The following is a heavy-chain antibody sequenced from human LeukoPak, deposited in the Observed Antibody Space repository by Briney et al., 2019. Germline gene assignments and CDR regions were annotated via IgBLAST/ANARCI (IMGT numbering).Heavy chain of an antibody. CDR2: VLYDGSLK. Sequence: PGGSLRLSCAASGFTFSRCDMHWVRQAPGKGLEWVAFVLYDGSLKYYADSVKGRFTISRDNSKNTLYLQMNSLRAEDTAVYYCARVGAVGGVFRAFDIWGQGTMVTVSS. J-gene: IGHJ3*02. CDR3: ARVGAVGGVFRAFDI. V-gene: IGHV3-30*02. D-gene: IGHD3-16*01. CDR1: GFTFSRCD.